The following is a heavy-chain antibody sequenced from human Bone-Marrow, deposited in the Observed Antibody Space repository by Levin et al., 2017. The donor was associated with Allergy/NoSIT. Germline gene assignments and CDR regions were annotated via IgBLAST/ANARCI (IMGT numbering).Heavy chain of an antibody. CDR2: INHSGST. J-gene: IGHJ6*03. D-gene: IGHD3-16*02. Sequence: SQTLSLTCAVYGGSFSGSYWSWIRQPPGKGLEWIGEINHSGSTNYNPSLKSRVTISVDTSKNQFSLKLSSVTAADTAVYYCARLHDYIWGSYRYHYYYYMDVWGKGTTVTVSS. CDR1: GGSFSGSY. CDR3: ARLHDYIWGSYRYHYYYYMDV. V-gene: IGHV4-34*01.